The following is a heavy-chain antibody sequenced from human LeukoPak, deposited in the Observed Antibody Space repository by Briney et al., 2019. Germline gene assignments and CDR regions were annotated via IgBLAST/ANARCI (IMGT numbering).Heavy chain of an antibody. CDR1: GYTFTGYS. Sequence: GASVMVSCKASGYTFTGYSIHWVRQAPGQGLEWMGCINPNSADTNYPEKFQDRVTLSRDTSISTAYMELTDLRSDNTAMYYCARPNGDYYNWFDPWGQGTLVTVSS. D-gene: IGHD2-21*02. V-gene: IGHV1-2*02. CDR3: ARPNGDYYNWFDP. J-gene: IGHJ5*02. CDR2: INPNSADT.